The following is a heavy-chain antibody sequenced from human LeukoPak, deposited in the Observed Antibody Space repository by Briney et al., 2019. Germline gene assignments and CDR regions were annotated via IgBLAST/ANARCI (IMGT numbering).Heavy chain of an antibody. D-gene: IGHD4-17*01. J-gene: IGHJ4*02. CDR2: IWYDGSNK. CDR1: GFTFSSYG. V-gene: IGHV3-33*01. Sequence: GGSPRLSCAASGFTFSSYGMHWVRQAPGKGLEWVAVIWYDGSNKYYADSVKGRFTISRDNSKNTLYLQMNSLRAEDTAVYYCARGVDYGIPPVDYWGQGTLVTVSS. CDR3: ARGVDYGIPPVDY.